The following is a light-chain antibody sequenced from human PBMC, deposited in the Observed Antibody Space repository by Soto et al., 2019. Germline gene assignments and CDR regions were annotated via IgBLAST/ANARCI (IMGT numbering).Light chain of an antibody. CDR3: QQYNNWPPGT. CDR2: GAS. V-gene: IGKV3-15*01. J-gene: IGKJ3*01. CDR1: QSVSSN. Sequence: EIVMTQSPATLSVSPGERATLSCRASQSVSSNLAWYQQKPGQAPRLLIYGASTRATGIPARFSGSGSGTEFTLTISILQSEDFAVYDCQQYNNWPPGTFGPGTKVDIK.